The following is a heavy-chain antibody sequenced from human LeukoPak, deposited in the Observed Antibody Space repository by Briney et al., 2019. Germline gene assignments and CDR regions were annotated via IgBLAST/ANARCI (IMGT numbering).Heavy chain of an antibody. CDR3: ARGRAVQGVILGFWFDP. D-gene: IGHD3-10*01. CDR1: GGSFSGYY. V-gene: IGHV4-34*01. Sequence: PSETLSLTCAVYGGSFSGYYWSWIRQPPGKGLEWIGEINHSGSTNYNPSLKSRVTISVDTSKNQFSLKLSSVTAADTAVYYCARGRAVQGVILGFWFDPWGQGTLATVSS. J-gene: IGHJ5*02. CDR2: INHSGST.